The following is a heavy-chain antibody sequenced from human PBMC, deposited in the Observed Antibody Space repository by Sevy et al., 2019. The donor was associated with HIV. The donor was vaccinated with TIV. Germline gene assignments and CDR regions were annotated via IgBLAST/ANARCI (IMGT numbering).Heavy chain of an antibody. CDR1: GITFSSCA. CDR3: ASLLTEDPFDI. V-gene: IGHV3-23*01. J-gene: IGHJ3*02. CDR2: ISAGGGRT. D-gene: IGHD3-10*01. Sequence: GGSLRFSCAASGITFSSCAMSWVRQAPGKGLEWVSGISAGGGRTYHADSVKGRFTMSGDKSKNTLYLQMNSLTAEDTAVYYCASLLTEDPFDIWGQGTMVTVSS.